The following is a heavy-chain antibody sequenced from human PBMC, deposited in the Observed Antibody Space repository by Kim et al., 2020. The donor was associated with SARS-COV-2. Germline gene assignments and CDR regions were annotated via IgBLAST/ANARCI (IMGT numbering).Heavy chain of an antibody. D-gene: IGHD3-3*01. CDR2: ISGDGGST. V-gene: IGHV3-43*02. J-gene: IGHJ6*04. CDR1: GFTFDDYA. Sequence: GGSLRLSCAASGFTFDDYAMHWVRQAPGKGLEWVSLISGDGGSTYYADSVKGRFTISRDNSKNSLYLQMNSLRTEDTALYYCAKDLPFYDFWSGPAGGGGDVWGKETTLTVSS. CDR3: AKDLPFYDFWSGPAGGGGDV.